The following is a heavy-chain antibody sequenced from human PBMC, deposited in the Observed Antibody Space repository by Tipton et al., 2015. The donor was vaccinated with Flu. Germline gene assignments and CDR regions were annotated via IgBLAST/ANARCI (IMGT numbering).Heavy chain of an antibody. D-gene: IGHD6-13*01. CDR2: ISSAGDT. CDR1: GFTFTTYD. Sequence: SLRLSCAASGFTFTTYDMHWVRQVSGKGLEWVSGISSAGDTYYVDSVKGRFTVSRDNGKNSLYLQMSRLGAGDTAVYFCARGSLPDSNWYNGLDVWGQGTTVTVSS. CDR3: ARGSLPDSNWYNGLDV. V-gene: IGHV3-13*01. J-gene: IGHJ6*02.